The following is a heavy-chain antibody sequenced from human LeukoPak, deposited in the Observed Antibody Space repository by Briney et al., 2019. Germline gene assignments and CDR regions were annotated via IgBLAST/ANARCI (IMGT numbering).Heavy chain of an antibody. CDR2: INPNSGGT. CDR1: GYTFTGYY. Sequence: ASVKVSCKASGYTFTGYYMHWVRQAPGQGLEWMGWINPNSGGTNYAQKFQGRVTMTRDTSISAAYMELSRLRSDDTAVYYCARDGHCGGDCYYHWGQGTLVTVSS. J-gene: IGHJ4*02. V-gene: IGHV1-2*02. CDR3: ARDGHCGGDCYYH. D-gene: IGHD2-21*02.